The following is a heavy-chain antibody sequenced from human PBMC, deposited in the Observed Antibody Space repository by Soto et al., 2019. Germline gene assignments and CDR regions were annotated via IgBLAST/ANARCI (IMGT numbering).Heavy chain of an antibody. CDR1: GGSISSGGYY. CDR3: ARQYILSGYPQDY. J-gene: IGHJ4*02. CDR2: IYYSGST. Sequence: QVQLQESGPGLVKPSQTLSLTCTVSGGSISSGGYYWSWIRQHPGKGLEWIGYIYYSGSTYYNPSLKGLVTISVDTSKNQFSLKLISVTAAVTAVYYCARQYILSGYPQDYWGQGTLVTVSS. V-gene: IGHV4-31*01. D-gene: IGHD3-9*01.